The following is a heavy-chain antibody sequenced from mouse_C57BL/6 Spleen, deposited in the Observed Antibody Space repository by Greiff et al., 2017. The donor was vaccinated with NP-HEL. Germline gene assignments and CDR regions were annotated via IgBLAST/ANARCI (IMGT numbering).Heavy chain of an antibody. CDR2: IDPSDSYT. Sequence: QVQLQQPGAELVKPGASVKLSCKASGYTFTSYWMQWVKQRPGQGLEWIGEIDPSDSYTNYNQKFKGKATLTVDTSSSTAYMQLSSLTSEDSAVYYCARIYYGSGPYAMDYWGQGTSVTVSS. CDR1: GYTFTSYW. CDR3: ARIYYGSGPYAMDY. J-gene: IGHJ4*01. V-gene: IGHV1-50*01. D-gene: IGHD1-1*01.